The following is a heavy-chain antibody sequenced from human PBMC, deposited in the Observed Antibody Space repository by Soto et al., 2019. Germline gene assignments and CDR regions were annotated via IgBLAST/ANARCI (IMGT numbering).Heavy chain of an antibody. CDR1: GVSLGTSGVG. CDR3: APATTVTTYAFDI. Sequence: QITLKESGPTLVKPTQTLTLTCTVSGVSLGTSGVGVGWIRQPPGKALEWLALVYWNENKRYRPSLESRLTITEDISKNKVDLTLTNMDPEDTATYYCAPATTVTTYAFDIWGQGTMVTVSS. J-gene: IGHJ3*02. D-gene: IGHD4-17*01. V-gene: IGHV2-5*01. CDR2: VYWNENK.